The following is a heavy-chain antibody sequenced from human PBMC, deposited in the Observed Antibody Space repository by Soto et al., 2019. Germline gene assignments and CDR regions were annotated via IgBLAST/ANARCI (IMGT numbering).Heavy chain of an antibody. CDR2: IYHSGST. CDR3: ARTEKRYYMDV. CDR1: SGSISSSNW. V-gene: IGHV4-4*02. J-gene: IGHJ6*03. Sequence: SETLSLTCAISSGSISSSNWWSWVRQPPGKGLEWIGEIYHSGSTNYNPSLKSRVTISVDKSKNQFSLKLSSVTAADTAVYYCARTEKRYYMDVWGKGTTVTVSS.